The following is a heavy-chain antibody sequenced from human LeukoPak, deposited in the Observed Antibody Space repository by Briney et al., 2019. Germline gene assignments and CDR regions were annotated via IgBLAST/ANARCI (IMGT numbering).Heavy chain of an antibody. CDR2: IYTSGST. CDR3: ARSAAAGTVGYYYYYMDV. D-gene: IGHD6-13*01. CDR1: GGSVSSYY. V-gene: IGHV4-4*07. J-gene: IGHJ6*03. Sequence: PSETLSLTCTVSGGSVSSYYWSWIRQPDGKGLEWIGRIYTSGSTNYNPSLKTRVTMSVDTSTNQFSLKLSSVTAADTAVYYCARSAAAGTVGYYYYYMDVWGKGTTVTVSS.